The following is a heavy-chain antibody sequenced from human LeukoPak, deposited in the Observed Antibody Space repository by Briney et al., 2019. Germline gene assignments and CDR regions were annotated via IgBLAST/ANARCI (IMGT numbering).Heavy chain of an antibody. Sequence: PGRSLRLSCAASGFTFDDYAMHWVRQAPGKGLEWVSGISWNSGSIGYADSVKGRFTISRDNAKNSLYLQMNSLIAEDTTVYYCARGSRNSXYVGDYWGQGTLVTVSS. D-gene: IGHD4-11*01. CDR2: ISWNSGSI. CDR1: GFTFDDYA. J-gene: IGHJ4*02. CDR3: ARGSRNSXYVGDY. V-gene: IGHV3-9*01.